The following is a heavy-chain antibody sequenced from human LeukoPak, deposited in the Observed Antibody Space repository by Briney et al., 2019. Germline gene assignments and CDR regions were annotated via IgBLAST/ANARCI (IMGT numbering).Heavy chain of an antibody. CDR2: INHSGST. Sequence: PSETLSLTCAVYGGSFSGYYWSWIRQPPGKGLEWIGEINHSGSTNYNPSLKSRVTISVDTSKNQFSLKLSSVTAADTAVYYCARGLETDRSSSFFDYWGQGTLVTVSS. V-gene: IGHV4-34*01. CDR3: ARGLETDRSSSFFDY. CDR1: GGSFSGYY. D-gene: IGHD6-6*01. J-gene: IGHJ4*02.